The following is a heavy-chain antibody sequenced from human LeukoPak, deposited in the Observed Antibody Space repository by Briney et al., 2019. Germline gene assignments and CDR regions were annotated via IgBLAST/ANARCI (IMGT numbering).Heavy chain of an antibody. V-gene: IGHV3-21*01. CDR3: ARDQGGSGSFPFDY. CDR1: GFTFSSYS. CDR2: ISSSSSYI. Sequence: PGGSLRLSCAASGFTFSSYSMNWVRQAPGKGLEWVSSISSSSSYIYYADSVKGRFTISRDNAKNSLYLQMNSLRAEDTAVYYCARDQGGSGSFPFDYWGQGTLVTVSS. J-gene: IGHJ4*02. D-gene: IGHD3-10*01.